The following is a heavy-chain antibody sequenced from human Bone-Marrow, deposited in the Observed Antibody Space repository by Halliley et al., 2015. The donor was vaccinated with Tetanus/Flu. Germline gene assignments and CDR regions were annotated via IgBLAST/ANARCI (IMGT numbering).Heavy chain of an antibody. CDR2: VSSDGSSI. Sequence: AVVSSDGSSISSADSVKGRFTISRDSSKNTLFLQMNSLRVEDTAVYYCAREGVVNLRGAFDYWGQGTPVTVSS. V-gene: IGHV3-30*01. J-gene: IGHJ4*02. CDR3: AREGVVNLRGAFDY. D-gene: IGHD3-3*01.